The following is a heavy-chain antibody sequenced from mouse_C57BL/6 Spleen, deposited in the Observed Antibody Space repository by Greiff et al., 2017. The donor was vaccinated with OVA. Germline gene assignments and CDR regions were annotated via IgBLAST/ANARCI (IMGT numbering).Heavy chain of an antibody. CDR3: ARSGFITTVVAPMDY. V-gene: IGHV1-81*01. CDR1: GYTFTSYG. J-gene: IGHJ4*01. D-gene: IGHD1-1*01. CDR2: IYPRSGNT. Sequence: VKLVESGAELARPGASVKLSCKASGYTFTSYGISWVKQRTGQGLEWIGEIYPRSGNTYYNEKFKGKATLTADKSSSTAYMELRSLTSEDSAVYFCARSGFITTVVAPMDYWGQGTSVTVSS.